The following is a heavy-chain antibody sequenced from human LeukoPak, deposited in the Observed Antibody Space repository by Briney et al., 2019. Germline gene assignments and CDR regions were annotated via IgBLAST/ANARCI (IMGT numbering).Heavy chain of an antibody. J-gene: IGHJ3*02. Sequence: SETLSLTCTVSGGSVSSGSYFWSWIRQPPGKGLEWIGYIYYSGSTNYNPSLKSRVTISVDTSKNQFSLKLSSVTAADTAVYYCARDDGSAGGTDAFDIWGQGTMVTVSS. D-gene: IGHD1-1*01. CDR1: GGSVSSGSYF. CDR3: ARDDGSAGGTDAFDI. V-gene: IGHV4-61*01. CDR2: IYYSGST.